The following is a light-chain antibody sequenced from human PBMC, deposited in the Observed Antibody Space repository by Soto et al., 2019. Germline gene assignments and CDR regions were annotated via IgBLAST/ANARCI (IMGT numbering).Light chain of an antibody. CDR3: QQYKIHSWT. Sequence: DIQMTQSPSTLSASVGDRVTITCRASQSISSWLAWFQQKPGKAPKLLIYKASSLESGVPSRFSGSGSETEFTLTISSLQPDDFATYFCQQYKIHSWTFGQGTKVDI. CDR1: QSISSW. J-gene: IGKJ1*01. CDR2: KAS. V-gene: IGKV1-5*03.